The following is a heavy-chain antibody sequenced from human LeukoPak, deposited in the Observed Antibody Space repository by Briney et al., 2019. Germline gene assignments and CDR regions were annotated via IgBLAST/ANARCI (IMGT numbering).Heavy chain of an antibody. D-gene: IGHD2-2*01. J-gene: IGHJ6*03. CDR3: AREAVPAAIGVMGYYYYMDV. CDR1: GSTFSSYS. CDR2: ISSSSSYI. V-gene: IGHV3-21*01. Sequence: PGGSLRLSCAASGSTFSSYSMNWVRQAPGKGLEWVSSISSSSSYIYYADSVKGRFTISRDNAKNSLYLQMNSLRAEDTAVYYCAREAVPAAIGVMGYYYYMDVWGKGTTVTVSS.